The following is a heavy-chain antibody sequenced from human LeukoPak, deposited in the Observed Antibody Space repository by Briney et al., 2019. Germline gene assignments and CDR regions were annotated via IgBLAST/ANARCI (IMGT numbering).Heavy chain of an antibody. Sequence: GGSLRLSCAASGFTFSSYAMSWVRQAPGKGLEWVSAISSSGGSTYYADSVKGRFTISRDNSKNTLYLQMNSLRAEDTAVYYCAKVPVATMVGDYYYYGMDVWGQGTTVTVSS. CDR1: GFTFSSYA. D-gene: IGHD5-12*01. CDR2: ISSSGGST. J-gene: IGHJ6*02. V-gene: IGHV3-23*01. CDR3: AKVPVATMVGDYYYYGMDV.